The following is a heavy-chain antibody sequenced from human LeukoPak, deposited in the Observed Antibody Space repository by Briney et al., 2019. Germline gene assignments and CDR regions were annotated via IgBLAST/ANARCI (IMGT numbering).Heavy chain of an antibody. CDR2: IGAYNGNT. V-gene: IGHV1-18*04. J-gene: IGHJ5*02. CDR1: GYTFTSYG. D-gene: IGHD3-10*01. CDR3: ARDLITMVRGVVGTNWFDP. Sequence: ASVKVSCKTSGYTFTSYGISWVRQAPGQGLEWMGWIGAYNGNTNYAQKLQGRVTMTTDTSTSTAYMELRSLRSDDTAVYYCARDLITMVRGVVGTNWFDPWGQGTLVTVSS.